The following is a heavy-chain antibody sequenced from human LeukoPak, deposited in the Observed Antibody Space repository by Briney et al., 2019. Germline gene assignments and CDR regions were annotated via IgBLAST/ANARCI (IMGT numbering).Heavy chain of an antibody. V-gene: IGHV3-7*01. D-gene: IGHD1-26*01. Sequence: GGSLRLSCEASGFTSGSYWMSWVRQAPGKGLEWVANIKLDGSEKYYVDSVKGRFTISRDKAKNSLYLQMNSLRAEDTAVYYCARGVGTDYWGQGTQVTVSS. CDR1: GFTSGSYW. CDR2: IKLDGSEK. CDR3: ARGVGTDY. J-gene: IGHJ4*02.